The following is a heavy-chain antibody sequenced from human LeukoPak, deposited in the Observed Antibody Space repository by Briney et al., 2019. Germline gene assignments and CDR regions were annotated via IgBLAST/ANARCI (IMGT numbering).Heavy chain of an antibody. CDR2: IYYSGST. CDR1: GGSISGYY. D-gene: IGHD1-1*01. V-gene: IGHV4-59*08. J-gene: IGHJ5*02. Sequence: SETLSLTCTVSGGSISGYYWSWIRQPPGKGLEWIGYIYYSGSTNYNPSLKSRVTISVDTSKNQFSLKLSSVTAADTAVYYCARVLRGGREKNWFDHWGQGTLVTVSS. CDR3: ARVLRGGREKNWFDH.